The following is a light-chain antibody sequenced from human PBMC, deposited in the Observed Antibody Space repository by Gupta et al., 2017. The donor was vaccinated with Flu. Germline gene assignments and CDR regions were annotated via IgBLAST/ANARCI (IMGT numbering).Light chain of an antibody. CDR3: QQYASLPPT. J-gene: IGKJ3*01. Sequence: PSPPLAPVADRALISRRASQVIRAWLAWYQQKPGKAPQLLIYKASTIATGVPSRFSGSGSGTXFTLTIXSLQPDDFATYYCQQYASLPPTFGXGTKVEIK. CDR2: KAS. V-gene: IGKV1-5*03. CDR1: QVIRAW.